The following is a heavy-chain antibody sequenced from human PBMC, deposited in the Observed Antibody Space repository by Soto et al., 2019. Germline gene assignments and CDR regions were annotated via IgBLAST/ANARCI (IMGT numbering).Heavy chain of an antibody. J-gene: IGHJ4*02. D-gene: IGHD2-15*01. CDR3: ARGGACSGGSCYSVVDFDY. V-gene: IGHV4-34*01. CDR2: IYHSGST. Sequence: PSETLSLTCAVDGGSFSDYYWSWIRQPPGKGLEWIGKIYHSGSTDYNPSLKSRVTISVGTTNNQFSLKMNSVTAADMAVYYCARGGACSGGSCYSVVDFDYWGQVTLVTVSS. CDR1: GGSFSDYY.